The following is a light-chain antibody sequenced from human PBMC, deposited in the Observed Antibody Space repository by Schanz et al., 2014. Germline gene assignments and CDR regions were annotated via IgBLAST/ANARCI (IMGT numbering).Light chain of an antibody. J-gene: IGKJ2*01. CDR3: QQYCSTPDT. V-gene: IGKV4-1*01. CDR2: WAS. Sequence: DIVMTQSPDSLAVSLGERATITCRSSQSLLFRPTNKNCLAWYQQQPGQPPRVLIYWASTRQSGVPDRFSGSGSETEFTLTISSLQADDVAVYFCQQYCSTPDTFGQGTKVEIK. CDR1: QSLLFRPTNKNC.